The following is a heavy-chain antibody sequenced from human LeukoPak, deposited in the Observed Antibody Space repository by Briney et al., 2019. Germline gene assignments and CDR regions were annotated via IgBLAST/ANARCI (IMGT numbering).Heavy chain of an antibody. CDR1: GVTVSSNY. Sequence: GGSLRLSCAASGVTVSSNYMSWVRQAPGKGLEWVSGIYSGGSTYYADSVKGRFTISRDNSKNTLYLQMNSMRAEDTAVYYCARDLDAFDIWGQGKMVTVSS. CDR3: ARDLDAFDI. J-gene: IGHJ3*02. V-gene: IGHV3-53*01. CDR2: IYSGGST.